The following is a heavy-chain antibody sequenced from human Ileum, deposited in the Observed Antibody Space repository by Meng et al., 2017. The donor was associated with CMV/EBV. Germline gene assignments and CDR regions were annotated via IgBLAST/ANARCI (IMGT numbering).Heavy chain of an antibody. V-gene: IGHV1-46*01. CDR3: AGSFMVYGLLDV. CDR2: INPSGGST. J-gene: IGHJ6*04. Sequence: ASVKVSCKASEYIFTDKFVHWVRQAHGQGLEWMGVINPSGGSTTYAQKFQGRVTMTRDTSTSTVDMELSSLKSDDAAVYYGAGSFMVYGLLDVWAEGTTVTVSS. CDR1: EYIFTDKF. D-gene: IGHD2-8*01.